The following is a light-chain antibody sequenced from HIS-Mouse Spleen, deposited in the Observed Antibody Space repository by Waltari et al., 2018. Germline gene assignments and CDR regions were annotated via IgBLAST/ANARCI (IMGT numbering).Light chain of an antibody. J-gene: IGKJ2*01. CDR2: AAS. CDR1: QCISSY. CDR3: QQYYSFPYT. V-gene: IGKV1D-8*02. Sequence: AIWMTQSPSLLSASTGDRVTISCRMSQCISSYLAWYQQKPGKAPELLIYAASTLQSGVPSRFSGSGSGTDFTLTISCLQSEDFATYYCQQYYSFPYTFGQGTKLEIK.